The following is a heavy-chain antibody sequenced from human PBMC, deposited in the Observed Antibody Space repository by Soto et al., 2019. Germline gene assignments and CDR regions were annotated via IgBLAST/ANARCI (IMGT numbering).Heavy chain of an antibody. Sequence: QVQLVQSGAEAKKPGASVKVSCKASGYTFTSYGISWVRQAPGQGLEWMGWISAYNGNTNYAQELQGRVTMTTDTCTSTAYMELRSVRSDDTAVYYCARDGYYDFWSGYHNWFDPWGKGTLVSVSS. J-gene: IGHJ5*02. CDR2: ISAYNGNT. V-gene: IGHV1-18*01. CDR3: ARDGYYDFWSGYHNWFDP. D-gene: IGHD3-3*01. CDR1: GYTFTSYG.